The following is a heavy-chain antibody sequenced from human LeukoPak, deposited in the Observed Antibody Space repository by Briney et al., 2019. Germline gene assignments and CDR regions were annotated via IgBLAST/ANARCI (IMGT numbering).Heavy chain of an antibody. CDR3: ARARAVADTYNWFDP. V-gene: IGHV4-61*02. Sequence: SETLSLTCTVSGVSISSGSYYWSWIRQPAGKGLEWIGRIYTSGSTNYNPSLKSRVTISVDTSKNQFSLKLSSVTAADTAVYYCARARAVADTYNWFDPWGQRTLVTVSS. J-gene: IGHJ5*02. CDR1: GVSISSGSYY. D-gene: IGHD6-19*01. CDR2: IYTSGST.